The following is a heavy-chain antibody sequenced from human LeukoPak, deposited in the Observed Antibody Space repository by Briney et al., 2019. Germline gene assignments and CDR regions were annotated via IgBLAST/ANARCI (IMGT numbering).Heavy chain of an antibody. CDR3: ARDLNWETY. CDR1: GFTFSSYA. Sequence: GGSLRLSCAASGFTFSSYAMHWVRQAPGKGLEWVANIKTDGSQIYYVDSVKGRFTTSRDNAKNSLYLQMNSLRAEDTAVYYCARDLNWETYWGQGTLVSVSS. V-gene: IGHV3-7*01. J-gene: IGHJ4*02. D-gene: IGHD7-27*01. CDR2: IKTDGSQI.